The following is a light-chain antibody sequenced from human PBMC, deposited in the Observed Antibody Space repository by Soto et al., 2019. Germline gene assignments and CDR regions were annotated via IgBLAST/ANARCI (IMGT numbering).Light chain of an antibody. V-gene: IGKV1-5*03. CDR1: QSVSNL. CDR2: KAS. Sequence: ERAIITFRASQSVSNLFAYYQQKRGKAPNLLIDKASSLKSGVPSRFGGSGSATEFTLTISNLQPDDFATYYCQQYDTYWTFGQGTKVDIK. J-gene: IGKJ1*01. CDR3: QQYDTYWT.